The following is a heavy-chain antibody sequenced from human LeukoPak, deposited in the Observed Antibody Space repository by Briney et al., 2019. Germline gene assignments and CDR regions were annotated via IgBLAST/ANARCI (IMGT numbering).Heavy chain of an antibody. D-gene: IGHD1-26*01. Sequence: PSETLSLTCTVSGGSISTYYWSWIRQPPGKGLEWIGYIYYSGTTNYNPSLKSRVTISVDTSKNHFSLELSSVTAADTAVYYCARDKGIVGTTSGAFDIWGQGTMVTVSS. CDR2: IYYSGTT. CDR1: GGSISTYY. CDR3: ARDKGIVGTTSGAFDI. V-gene: IGHV4-59*01. J-gene: IGHJ3*02.